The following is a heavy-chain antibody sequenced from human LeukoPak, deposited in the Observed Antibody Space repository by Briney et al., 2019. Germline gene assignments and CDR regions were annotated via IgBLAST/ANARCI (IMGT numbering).Heavy chain of an antibody. J-gene: IGHJ6*03. CDR1: GFTFSNYW. Sequence: VGSLRLSCAASGFTFSNYWMSWVRQAPGKGLEWVASIKEGGSEKFYVDSVKGRFTISRDNAKNSLYLQMNSLRAEDTAVYYCAREVVDFWSGYFNYYYYYMDVWGKGTTVTVSS. CDR3: AREVVDFWSGYFNYYYYYMDV. CDR2: IKEGGSEK. V-gene: IGHV3-7*01. D-gene: IGHD3-3*01.